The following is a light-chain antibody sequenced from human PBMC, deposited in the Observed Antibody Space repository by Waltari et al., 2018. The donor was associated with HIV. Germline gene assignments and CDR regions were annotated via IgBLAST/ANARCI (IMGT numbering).Light chain of an antibody. CDR2: MNH. J-gene: IGLJ2*01. V-gene: IGLV1-47*01. Sequence: QSVLTQPPSASGTPGQRVTISCFGGPSNVDSNYVYWYQKVPGTTPKLLIYMNHERPSGVPDRFSGSKSGTSASLAVSGLRSEDEAAYYCAVWDDSLNGLVFGGGTKLTVL. CDR3: AVWDDSLNGLV. CDR1: PSNVDSNY.